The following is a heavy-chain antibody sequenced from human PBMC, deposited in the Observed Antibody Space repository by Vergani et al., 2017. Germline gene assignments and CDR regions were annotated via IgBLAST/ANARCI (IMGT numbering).Heavy chain of an antibody. CDR2: ISSSSSYI. D-gene: IGHD6-13*01. V-gene: IGHV3-21*01. CDR3: ARRDSSSWYEFDY. J-gene: IGHJ4*02. CDR1: GFTFSSYS. Sequence: VQLVESGGGVVQPGRSLRLSCAASGFTFSSYSMNWVRQAPGKGLEWVSSISSSSSYIYYADSVKGRFTISRDNAKNSLYLQMNSLRAEDTAVYYCARRDSSSWYEFDYWGQGTLVTVSS.